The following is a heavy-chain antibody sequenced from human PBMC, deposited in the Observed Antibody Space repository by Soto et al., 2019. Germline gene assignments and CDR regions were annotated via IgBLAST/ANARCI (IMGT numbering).Heavy chain of an antibody. CDR3: AKEPATAKPEGVDF. Sequence: ASVKVSCKASGYTFSDYYIHWVRQAPGQGLEWMGWINPNSGGTRYAPKFQGGVTMTRDTSITTAYMELSRLRSGDTAVYYCAKEPATAKPEGVDFWGQGTLVTVSS. CDR1: GYTFSDYY. CDR2: INPNSGGT. J-gene: IGHJ4*02. V-gene: IGHV1-2*02. D-gene: IGHD1-1*01.